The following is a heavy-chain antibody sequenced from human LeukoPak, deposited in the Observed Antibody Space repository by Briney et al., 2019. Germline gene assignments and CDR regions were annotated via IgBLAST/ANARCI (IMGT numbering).Heavy chain of an antibody. D-gene: IGHD3-10*01. CDR1: GYTFTTYY. V-gene: IGHV1-69*13. CDR3: AREADSTMVRGASFDQ. CDR2: IIPAFGIP. Sequence: SVKVSCKASGYTFTTYYLHWVRQAPGQGLEWMGGIIPAFGIPNYAQKFQGRVTITADEISSTAYMELRSLRSDDTAVYFCAREADSTMVRGASFDQWGQGTLVTVSS. J-gene: IGHJ4*02.